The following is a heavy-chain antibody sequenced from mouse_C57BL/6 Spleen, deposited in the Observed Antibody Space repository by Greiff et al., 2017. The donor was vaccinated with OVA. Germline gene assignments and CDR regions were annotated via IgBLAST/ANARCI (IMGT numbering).Heavy chain of an antibody. CDR1: GFTFSSYA. J-gene: IGHJ1*03. CDR3: TRDGYGTDWYFDV. D-gene: IGHD1-1*01. CDR2: ISSGGDYI. Sequence: EVHLVESGEGLVKPGGSLKLSCAASGFTFSSYAMSWVRQTPEKRLEWVAYISSGGDYIYYADTVKGRFTISRDNARNTLYLQMSSLKSEDTAMYYCTRDGYGTDWYFDVWGTGTTVTVSS. V-gene: IGHV5-9-1*02.